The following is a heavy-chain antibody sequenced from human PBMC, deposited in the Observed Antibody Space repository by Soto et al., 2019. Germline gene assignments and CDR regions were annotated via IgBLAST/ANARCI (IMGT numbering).Heavy chain of an antibody. J-gene: IGHJ6*02. CDR2: INAGNGDT. Sequence: QVQLVQSGAEVKKPGASVKVSCEAFGYIFTKYAMHWVRQAPGQGLEWMGWINAGNGDTKYSEQFQGRVTITRDTSATTAYMEMSSLRSEDTAVYYCARDEDVWGQGPTVTVSS. CDR3: ARDEDV. CDR1: GYIFTKYA. V-gene: IGHV1-3*01.